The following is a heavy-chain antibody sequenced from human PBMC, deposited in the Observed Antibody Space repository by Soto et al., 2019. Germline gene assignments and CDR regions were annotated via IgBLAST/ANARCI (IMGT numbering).Heavy chain of an antibody. Sequence: GGSLRLSCAASGFTFDDYAMHWVRQAPGKGLEWVSGISWNSGSIGYADSVRGRFTISRDNAKNSLYLQMNSLRAEDTALYYCAKDNVVGGSRGMDVWGQGTPVPVSS. V-gene: IGHV3-9*01. J-gene: IGHJ6*02. CDR1: GFTFDDYA. D-gene: IGHD1-26*01. CDR2: ISWNSGSI. CDR3: AKDNVVGGSRGMDV.